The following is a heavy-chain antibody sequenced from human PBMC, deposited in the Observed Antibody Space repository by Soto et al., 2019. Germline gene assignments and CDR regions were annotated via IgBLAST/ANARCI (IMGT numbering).Heavy chain of an antibody. D-gene: IGHD1-26*01. Sequence: QITLKESGPTLVKPTQTLTVTCTFSGFSLSTSGAGVVWIRQSPGKAPEWHALISWKDEKRYNPGLKSRLTITKDTSKNQVVLTMTDLDPVDTATYFCSHRYGGNYYRWYFDSWGQGTLVNVAS. J-gene: IGHJ4*02. V-gene: IGHV2-5*01. CDR3: SHRYGGNYYRWYFDS. CDR1: GFSLSTSGAG. CDR2: ISWKDEK.